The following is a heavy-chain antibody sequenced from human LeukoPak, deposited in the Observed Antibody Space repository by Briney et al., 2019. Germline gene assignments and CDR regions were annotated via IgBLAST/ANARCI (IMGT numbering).Heavy chain of an antibody. CDR1: GFTFSNAW. Sequence: NPGGSLRLSXAASGFTFSNAWMSWVRQAPGKGLEGGGRIKSKTDGGATDYAAPVKGRFTISRDDSKNTLYLQMNSLKTEDTAVYYCTHYGGGYWGQGTLVTVSS. J-gene: IGHJ4*02. CDR2: IKSKTDGGAT. D-gene: IGHD4-23*01. V-gene: IGHV3-15*01. CDR3: THYGGGY.